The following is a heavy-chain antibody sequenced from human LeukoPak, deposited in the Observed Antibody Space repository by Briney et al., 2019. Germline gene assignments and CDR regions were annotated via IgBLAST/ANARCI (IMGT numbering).Heavy chain of an antibody. CDR3: ARQGALVKGIDY. D-gene: IGHD6-13*01. CDR1: GYTFTGYY. Sequence: ASVKVSCKASGYTFTGYYMHWVRQAPGQGLEWMGWINPNSGVTNYAQKFQGRVTMTRDTSISTVYMELSRLRSDDAAVYYCARQGALVKGIDYWGQGTLVAVSS. V-gene: IGHV1-2*02. J-gene: IGHJ4*02. CDR2: INPNSGVT.